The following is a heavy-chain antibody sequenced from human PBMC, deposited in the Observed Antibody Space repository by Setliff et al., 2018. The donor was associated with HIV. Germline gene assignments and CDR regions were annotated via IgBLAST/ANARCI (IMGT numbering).Heavy chain of an antibody. J-gene: IGHJ3*01. Sequence: ASVKVSCKTSGYMFIAYGMSWVRRDPGQGLEWMGWIGPYNGRTEYAQEFQGRVILTIDTSASTAYMELRSLRSDDTAVYYCARDDGGYNYAEDFDVWGQGTMVTASS. D-gene: IGHD3-16*01. CDR2: IGPYNGRT. V-gene: IGHV1-18*01. CDR3: ARDDGGYNYAEDFDV. CDR1: GYMFIAYG.